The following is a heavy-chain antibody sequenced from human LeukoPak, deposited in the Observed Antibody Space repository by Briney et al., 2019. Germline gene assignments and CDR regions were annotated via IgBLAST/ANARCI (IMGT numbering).Heavy chain of an antibody. Sequence: ASVKVSCKASGYTFTGYYMHWVRQAPGQGLEWMGWINPNSGGTNYAQKLQGRVTMTTDTSTSTAYMELRSLRSDDTAVYYCARDPVVTAKTAAEYFQHWGQGTLVTVSS. CDR2: INPNSGGT. J-gene: IGHJ1*01. V-gene: IGHV1-2*02. CDR1: GYTFTGYY. CDR3: ARDPVVTAKTAAEYFQH. D-gene: IGHD2-21*02.